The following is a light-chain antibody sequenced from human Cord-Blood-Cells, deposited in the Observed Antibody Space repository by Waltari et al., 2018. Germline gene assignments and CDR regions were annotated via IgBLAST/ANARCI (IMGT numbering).Light chain of an antibody. J-gene: IGKJ3*01. CDR1: QSVSSSY. V-gene: IGKV3-20*01. CDR2: GAS. Sequence: EIVLTQSPDTLSLSPGERATLSCRASQSVSSSYLAWYQQKPGQAPRLLIYGASSRATGIPDRFSGSGSVTDFTLTISRLEPEDFAVYYCQQYGSSPFTFGPGTKVDIK. CDR3: QQYGSSPFT.